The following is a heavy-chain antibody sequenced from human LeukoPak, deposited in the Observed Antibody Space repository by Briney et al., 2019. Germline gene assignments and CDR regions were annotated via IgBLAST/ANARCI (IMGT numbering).Heavy chain of an antibody. CDR3: ARTYYYDSSGYTLNWFDP. D-gene: IGHD3-22*01. Sequence: PGGSLRLSCAASEFSVGSNYMTWVRQAPGKGLEWLSGVSPPGGGTYYADSVKGRFTISRDNAKNSLYLQMNSLRAEDTAVYYCARTYYYDSSGYTLNWFDPWGQGTLVTVSS. V-gene: IGHV3-21*01. CDR1: EFSVGSNY. J-gene: IGHJ5*02. CDR2: VSPPGGGT.